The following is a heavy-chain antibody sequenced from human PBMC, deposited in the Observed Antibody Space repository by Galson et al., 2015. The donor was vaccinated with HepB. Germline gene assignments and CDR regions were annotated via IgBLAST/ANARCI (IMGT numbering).Heavy chain of an antibody. J-gene: IGHJ3*02. CDR1: GYTFTSYG. V-gene: IGHV1-18*04. CDR3: ARDDRFGQPHDAFDI. D-gene: IGHD3-10*01. Sequence: SVKVSCKASGYTFTSYGISWVRQAPGQGLEWMGWISAYNGNTNYAQKLQGRVTMTTDTSTSTAYMELRSLRSDDTAVYYCARDDRFGQPHDAFDIWGQGTMVTVSS. CDR2: ISAYNGNT.